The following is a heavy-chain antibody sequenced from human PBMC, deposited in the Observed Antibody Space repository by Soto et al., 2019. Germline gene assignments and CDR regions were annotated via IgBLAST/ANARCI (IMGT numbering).Heavy chain of an antibody. CDR2: IYYTGST. CDR1: NGPISTTSYN. D-gene: IGHD3-16*02. Sequence: QMQLQESGPGLVKPSETLSLTCTVSNGPISTTSYNWGWIRQSPGKGLEWIGTIYYTGSTSYNPSLMSRVTIAVDTSKNQFSLKLASVTAADTAVYYCARHGSFWGQGTLVIVSS. V-gene: IGHV4-39*01. CDR3: ARHGSF. J-gene: IGHJ4*02.